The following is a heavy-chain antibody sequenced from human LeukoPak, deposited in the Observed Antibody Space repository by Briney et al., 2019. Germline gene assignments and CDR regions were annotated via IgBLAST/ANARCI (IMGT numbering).Heavy chain of an antibody. D-gene: IGHD5-18*01. V-gene: IGHV3-53*01. J-gene: IGHJ4*02. CDR3: TRGDAAMVKGLNY. CDR1: GFNVSSKY. Sequence: PGGSLRLSCAASGFNVSSKYMSWVRQAPGKGLEWLSIIYSGGSTYYANSVKGRFTISRDKSKSTLYLQMNSLRVDDSAVYYCTRGDAAMVKGLNYWGQGTLVTVSS. CDR2: IYSGGST.